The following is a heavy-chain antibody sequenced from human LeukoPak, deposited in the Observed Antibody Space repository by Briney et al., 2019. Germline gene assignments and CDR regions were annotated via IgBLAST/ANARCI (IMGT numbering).Heavy chain of an antibody. D-gene: IGHD2-15*01. Sequence: ASVTVSCTASGYTFTSYYMHWVRQAPGQGLEWMGIINPSGGSTSYAQKFQGRVTMTRDTSTSTVYMELSSLRSEDTAVYYCARTCSGGSCYSDPFDYWGQGTLVTVSS. CDR1: GYTFTSYY. CDR2: INPSGGST. V-gene: IGHV1-46*01. CDR3: ARTCSGGSCYSDPFDY. J-gene: IGHJ4*02.